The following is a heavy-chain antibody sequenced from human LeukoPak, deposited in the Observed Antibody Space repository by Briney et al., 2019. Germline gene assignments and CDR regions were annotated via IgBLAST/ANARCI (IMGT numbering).Heavy chain of an antibody. CDR1: GYTFNSYG. CDR3: ARDASAYYSRWFDY. V-gene: IGHV1-18*01. CDR2: ISAYNGNT. D-gene: IGHD3-22*01. Sequence: ASVKVSCKASGYTFNSYGISWVRQAPGQGLEWMGWISAYNGNTNYAQKLQGRVTMTTDTSTSTAYMELRSLRSDDTAVYYCARDASAYYSRWFDYWGQGTLVTVYS. J-gene: IGHJ4*02.